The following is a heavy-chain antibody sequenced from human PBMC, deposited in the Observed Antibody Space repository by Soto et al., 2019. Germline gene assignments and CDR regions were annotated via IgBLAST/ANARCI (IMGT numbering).Heavy chain of an antibody. D-gene: IGHD1-26*01. CDR2: ISYDGSNK. V-gene: IGHV3-30*18. CDR3: AKPSGSGAFDI. Sequence: QVQLVESGGGVVQPGRSLRLSCAASGFTFSSYGMHWVRQAPGKGLEWVAVISYDGSNKYYADSVKGRFTISRDNSKNTLYLQMNSLRAEDTAVYYCAKPSGSGAFDIWGQGTMVTVSS. J-gene: IGHJ3*02. CDR1: GFTFSSYG.